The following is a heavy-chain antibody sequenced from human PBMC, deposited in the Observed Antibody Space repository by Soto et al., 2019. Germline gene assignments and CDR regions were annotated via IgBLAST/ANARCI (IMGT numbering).Heavy chain of an antibody. Sequence: ASGNVSCKSSGDTFTSYAMHWVRQSPGQRLEWMGWINAGNGNTKYSQKFQGRVTITRDTSASTAYMELSSLRSEDTAVYYCARASSGPQSHWFDPWGQGTLVTVSS. D-gene: IGHD6-19*01. CDR3: ARASSGPQSHWFDP. V-gene: IGHV1-3*01. J-gene: IGHJ5*02. CDR1: GDTFTSYA. CDR2: INAGNGNT.